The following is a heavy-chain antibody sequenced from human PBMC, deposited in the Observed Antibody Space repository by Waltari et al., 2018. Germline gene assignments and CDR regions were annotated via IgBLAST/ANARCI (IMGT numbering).Heavy chain of an antibody. V-gene: IGHV3-30*04. Sequence: QGQLVESGGGVVQPGRSLRLSCAASGFTFISSTMPWVRQAPGKGLEWVAVISYDGSNKYHADSVKGRFTISRDNSKNTLYLQMNSLRTEDTAVYYCARDGEMYCSSTSCYYFDHWGQGTLVTVSS. CDR1: GFTFISST. J-gene: IGHJ4*02. CDR3: ARDGEMYCSSTSCYYFDH. CDR2: ISYDGSNK. D-gene: IGHD2-2*01.